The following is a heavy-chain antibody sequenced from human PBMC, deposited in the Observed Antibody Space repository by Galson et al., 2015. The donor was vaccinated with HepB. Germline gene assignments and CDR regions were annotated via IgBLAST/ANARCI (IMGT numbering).Heavy chain of an antibody. D-gene: IGHD3/OR15-3a*01. CDR3: ARGQDSFDI. J-gene: IGHJ3*02. CDR1: GGTFSIYP. V-gene: IGHV1-69*02. CDR2: IIPFLGMA. Sequence: SVKVSCKASGGTFSIYPISWVRQAPGQGLEWMGRIIPFLGMANYAQKFQGRVTITADKYTSTANMEPSSLRSEDTAVYYCARGQDSFDIWGQGTMVTVSS.